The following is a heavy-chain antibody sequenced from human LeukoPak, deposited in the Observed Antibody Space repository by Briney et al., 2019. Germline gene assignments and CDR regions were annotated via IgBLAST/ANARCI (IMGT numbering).Heavy chain of an antibody. CDR3: ARTGGTIDY. V-gene: IGHV4-30-4*08. J-gene: IGHJ4*02. D-gene: IGHD2-8*02. CDR1: GGSVTSGGHY. Sequence: SETLSLTCSVSGGSVTSGGHYWSWIRQPPGKGLEWIGKIYYSGSTYYNPSLKSRVTISVDTSKNQFSLKLNSVTAADTAVHYCARTGGTIDYWGQGTLVTVSS. CDR2: IYYSGST.